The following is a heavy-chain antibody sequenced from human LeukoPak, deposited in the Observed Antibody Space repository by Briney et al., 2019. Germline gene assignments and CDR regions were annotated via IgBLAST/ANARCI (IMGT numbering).Heavy chain of an antibody. D-gene: IGHD2-15*01. CDR1: GVSISNHY. Sequence: SETLSLTCTVSGVSISNHYSSWIRQPPGKGLEWIGYIYYTGNTNYNPSLKSRATISEDISKNQVSLRLSSVTAADTAVYYCVRHSRVVAFDYWGQGNLVTVSS. J-gene: IGHJ4*02. CDR2: IYYTGNT. CDR3: VRHSRVVAFDY. V-gene: IGHV4-59*08.